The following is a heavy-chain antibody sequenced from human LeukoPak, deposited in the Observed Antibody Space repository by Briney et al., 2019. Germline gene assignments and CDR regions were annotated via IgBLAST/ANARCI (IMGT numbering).Heavy chain of an antibody. D-gene: IGHD3-3*01. J-gene: IGHJ4*02. V-gene: IGHV1-18*01. Sequence: ASVKVSCKASGYTFTSYGISWVRQAPGQGLEWMGWISAYNDITNYAQKLQGRVTMTTDTSTSTAYMELRSPRSDDTAVYYCARVPLAYYDFWSGYKYYFDYWGQGTLVTVSS. CDR1: GYTFTSYG. CDR3: ARVPLAYYDFWSGYKYYFDY. CDR2: ISAYNDIT.